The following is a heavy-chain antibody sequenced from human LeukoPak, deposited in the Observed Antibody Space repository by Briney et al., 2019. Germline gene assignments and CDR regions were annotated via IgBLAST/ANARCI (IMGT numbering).Heavy chain of an antibody. Sequence: GGSLRLSCAASGFTFSSYAMHWVRQAPGKGLEWVAVISYDGSNKYYADSVKGRFTISRDNSKNTLYLQMNSLRAEDTAVYYCARDRESSGSYFDYWGQGTLVTVSS. V-gene: IGHV3-30*04. CDR1: GFTFSSYA. CDR3: ARDRESSGSYFDY. D-gene: IGHD1-26*01. J-gene: IGHJ4*02. CDR2: ISYDGSNK.